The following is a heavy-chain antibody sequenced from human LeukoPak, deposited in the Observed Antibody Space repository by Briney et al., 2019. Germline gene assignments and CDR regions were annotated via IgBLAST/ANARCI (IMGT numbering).Heavy chain of an antibody. CDR3: ARDSPVRH. V-gene: IGHV4-61*01. J-gene: IGHJ1*01. Sequence: SETLSLTSTVSGGSVSSGSYYWSWIRQPPGKGLEWIGYVYYSGSNNYNPSLKSRVTLSVDTSKNQFSLKLSSVTAADTAVYYCARDSPVRHWGQGTLVTVSS. CDR1: GGSVSSGSYY. CDR2: VYYSGSN.